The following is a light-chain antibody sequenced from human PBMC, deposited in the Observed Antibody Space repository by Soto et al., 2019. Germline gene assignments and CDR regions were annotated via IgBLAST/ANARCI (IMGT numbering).Light chain of an antibody. V-gene: IGKV1-39*01. CDR2: AAS. J-gene: IGKJ3*01. CDR3: QLSYSTPQFT. Sequence: DIQMTQSPSSLSASVGDRVTITCRASQSISSYLNWYQQKPGKAPKLLIYAASSLQSGVPSRFSGSGSGTDFTLTISSLQPEDFATYDCQLSYSTPQFTFGPGTKVDSK. CDR1: QSISSY.